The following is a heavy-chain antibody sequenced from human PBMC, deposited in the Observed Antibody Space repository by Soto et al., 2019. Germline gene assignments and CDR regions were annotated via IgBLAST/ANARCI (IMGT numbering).Heavy chain of an antibody. J-gene: IGHJ3*02. CDR3: AKAGGGFNTRLLAGAFDI. V-gene: IGHV3-30*18. CDR2: ISYDGSYE. Sequence: QVQLVESGGGVVQPGRSLRLSCSASGFRFSDYGIHWVRQTPGKGLEWVAAISYDGSYEYYADSLKGRFTISRDNSKNTLSLQMNSLRTEDTAVYYCAKAGGGFNTRLLAGAFDIWGQGTMVTVAS. CDR1: GFRFSDYG. D-gene: IGHD5-12*01.